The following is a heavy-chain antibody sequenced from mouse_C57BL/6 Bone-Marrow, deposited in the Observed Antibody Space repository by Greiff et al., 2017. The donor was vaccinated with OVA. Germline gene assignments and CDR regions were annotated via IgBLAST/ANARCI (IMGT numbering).Heavy chain of an antibody. CDR1: GFTFSNYW. CDR2: IRLKSDNYAT. Sequence: VQLKESGGGLVQPGGSMKLSCVASGFTFSNYWMNWVRQSPEKGLEWVAQIRLKSDNYATHYAESVKGRFTISRDDSKSSVYLQMNNLRAEDTGIYYCTRSYYAMDYWGQGTSVTVSS. V-gene: IGHV6-3*01. J-gene: IGHJ4*01. CDR3: TRSYYAMDY.